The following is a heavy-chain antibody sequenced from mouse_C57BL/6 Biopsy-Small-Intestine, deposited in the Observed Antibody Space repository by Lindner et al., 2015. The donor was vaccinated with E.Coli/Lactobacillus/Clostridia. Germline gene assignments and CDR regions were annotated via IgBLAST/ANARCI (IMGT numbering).Heavy chain of an antibody. V-gene: IGHV14-1*01. CDR1: GFNIKDHY. CDR2: IDPDNGDS. Sequence: VQLQESGSELVRPGASVKLSCTTSGFNIKDHYMHWIKQQPEQGLEWIGRIDPDNGDSEYAPKFQDKATMTADTSSNTVYLQLSSLTSEDTALYYCSTGIPTYWGQGTLVTVS. J-gene: IGHJ3*01. CDR3: STGIPTY.